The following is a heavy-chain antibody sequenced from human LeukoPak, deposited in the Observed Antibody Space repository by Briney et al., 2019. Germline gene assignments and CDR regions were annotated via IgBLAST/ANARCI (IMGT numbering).Heavy chain of an antibody. CDR1: GYTFTSYD. Sequence: ASVKVSCKASGYTFTSYDINWVRQATGQGLEWMGWMNPNSGNTGYAQKFQGRVTMTRNTSISTAYMELSSLRSGDTAVYYCARSISRIFGVVIGYYYYGMDVWGQGTTVTVSS. D-gene: IGHD3-3*02. CDR3: ARSISRIFGVVIGYYYYGMDV. CDR2: MNPNSGNT. V-gene: IGHV1-8*01. J-gene: IGHJ6*02.